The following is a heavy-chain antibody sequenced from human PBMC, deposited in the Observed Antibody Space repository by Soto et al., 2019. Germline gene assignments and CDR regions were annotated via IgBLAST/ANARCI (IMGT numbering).Heavy chain of an antibody. J-gene: IGHJ3*01. Sequence: GGSLRLSCAVSGFTFSSSEMYWVRQAPGKGLEWISYIHPSGQPIFYADSVKGRFTISRDNANNSVFLQMNSLRAEDTAVYYCARRASRWGQGTVVTVS. CDR2: IHPSGQPI. V-gene: IGHV3-48*03. D-gene: IGHD1-26*01. CDR1: GFTFSSSE. CDR3: ARRASR.